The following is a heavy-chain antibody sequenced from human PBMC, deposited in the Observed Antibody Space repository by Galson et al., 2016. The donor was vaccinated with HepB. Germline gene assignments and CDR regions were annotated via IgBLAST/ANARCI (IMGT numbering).Heavy chain of an antibody. D-gene: IGHD4-11*01. CDR3: ARGKGADYKDAFEL. V-gene: IGHV3-33*01. Sequence: SLRLSCAASRFSFNRFGMLWVRQAPGKRLEWVAVIWYDGSESKYPDSVKGRFTVSRDNSKNTLYLQMNSLRDEDKAVYYSARGKGADYKDAFELWGQGTRVTVSS. CDR1: RFSFNRFG. J-gene: IGHJ3*01. CDR2: IWYDGSES.